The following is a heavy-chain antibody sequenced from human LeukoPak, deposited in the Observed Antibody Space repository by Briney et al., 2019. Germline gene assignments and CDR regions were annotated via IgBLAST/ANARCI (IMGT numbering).Heavy chain of an antibody. CDR3: ARDYSNRLYGMDV. V-gene: IGHV4-34*01. CDR2: INHSGNT. D-gene: IGHD4-11*01. J-gene: IGHJ6*02. CDR1: GGSFSGYY. Sequence: SETLSLTCAVYGGSFSGYYWSWIRQPPGKGLEWIGEINHSGNTNYNPSLKSRVTISVDTSKNQFSLKLSSVTAADTAVYYCARDYSNRLYGMDVWGQGTTVTVSS.